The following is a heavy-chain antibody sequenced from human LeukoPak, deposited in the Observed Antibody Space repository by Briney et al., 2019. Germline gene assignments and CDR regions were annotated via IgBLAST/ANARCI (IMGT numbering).Heavy chain of an antibody. CDR2: INEDGSRT. CDR3: ARSSYYGSGSYYPLDY. CDR1: GFTFSNYW. Sequence: GGSLRLSCAGSGFTFSNYWVHWVRQAPGKGLVWVSRINEDGSRTDYADFVKGRFTISRDNAKNTLYLQMNSLSAEDTAMYYCARSSYYGSGSYYPLDYWGQGTLVTVSS. J-gene: IGHJ4*02. V-gene: IGHV3-74*01. D-gene: IGHD3-10*01.